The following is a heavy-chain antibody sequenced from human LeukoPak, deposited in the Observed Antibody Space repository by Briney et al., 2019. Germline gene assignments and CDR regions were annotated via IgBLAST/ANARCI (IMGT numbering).Heavy chain of an antibody. V-gene: IGHV1-18*01. Sequence: GASMKVSCKASGYTFTSYGISWVRQAPGQGLEWMGWISAYNGNTNYAQKLRGRVTMTTDTSTSTAYMELRSLRSDDTAVYYCAIRRWGYYDSSGYFDYWGQGTLVTVSS. CDR1: GYTFTSYG. CDR2: ISAYNGNT. D-gene: IGHD3-22*01. CDR3: AIRRWGYYDSSGYFDY. J-gene: IGHJ4*02.